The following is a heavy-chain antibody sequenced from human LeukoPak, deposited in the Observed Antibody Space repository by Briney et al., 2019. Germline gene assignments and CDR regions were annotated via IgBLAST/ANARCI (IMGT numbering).Heavy chain of an antibody. CDR3: ARGFSDSSGYYFDYFDY. D-gene: IGHD3-22*01. J-gene: IGHJ4*02. CDR2: IIPIFGTA. CDR1: GGTLSSYA. V-gene: IGHV1-69*01. Sequence: SVKVSCKASGGTLSSYAIGWVRQAPGQGLEWMGGIIPIFGTANYAQKFQGRVTITADESTSTAYMELSSLRSEDTAVYYCARGFSDSSGYYFDYFDYWGQGTLVTVSS.